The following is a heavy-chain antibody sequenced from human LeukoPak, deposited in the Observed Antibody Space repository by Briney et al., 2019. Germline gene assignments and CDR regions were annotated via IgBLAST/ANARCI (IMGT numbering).Heavy chain of an antibody. CDR1: GYTFTSYF. J-gene: IGHJ4*02. CDR2: INGGDGDT. D-gene: IGHD4-23*01. CDR3: ARGGGGNSYFDY. Sequence: ASVKVSCKASGYTFTSYFIHWVRQAPGQGLEWMAWINGGDGDTKYSHKFQGRVTITRDTSATTVYMDLTGLTSEDTAVYFCARGGGGNSYFDYWGPGILVTVSS. V-gene: IGHV1-3*01.